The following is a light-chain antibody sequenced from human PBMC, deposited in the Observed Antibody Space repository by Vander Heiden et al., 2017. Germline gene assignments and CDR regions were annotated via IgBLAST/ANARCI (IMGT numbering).Light chain of an antibody. Sequence: IQMPQSPSSLSASVADGVTITCRASQSISSYLNWYQQKPGKAPKLLIYAASSLQSGVPSMFSGSGSGTDFTLTISSLQPEDFATYYCQQSYSTPRTFGGGTKVEIK. CDR3: QQSYSTPRT. V-gene: IGKV1-39*01. J-gene: IGKJ4*01. CDR1: QSISSY. CDR2: AAS.